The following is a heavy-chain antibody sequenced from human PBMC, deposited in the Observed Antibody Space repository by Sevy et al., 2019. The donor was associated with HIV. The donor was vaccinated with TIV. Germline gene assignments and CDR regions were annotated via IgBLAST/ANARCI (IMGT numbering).Heavy chain of an antibody. CDR1: GFTFNVFW. Sequence: GGSLRLSCAASGFTFNVFWMHWVRQTPGKGLEWVANINQDGSEIYYVDSVRGRFTISRDNAKNSIYLQMNSLRAEDTAVYYCAGAIGIVDAFWGQGTLVTVSS. V-gene: IGHV3-7*01. D-gene: IGHD3-16*01. CDR2: INQDGSEI. J-gene: IGHJ4*02. CDR3: AGAIGIVDAF.